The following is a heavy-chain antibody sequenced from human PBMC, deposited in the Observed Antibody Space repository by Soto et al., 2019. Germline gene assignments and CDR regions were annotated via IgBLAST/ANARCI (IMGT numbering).Heavy chain of an antibody. CDR2: ISSSSSFT. D-gene: IGHD3-3*01. Sequence: GGSLRLSCAASGFTFSDYYMSWIRQAPGKGLEWVSYISSSSSFTNYADSVKGRFTISRDNAKNSLYLQMNSLRAEDTAVYYCAREDYDFWSGYYTGMDVWGQGTTVTVSS. CDR1: GFTFSDYY. J-gene: IGHJ6*02. V-gene: IGHV3-11*06. CDR3: AREDYDFWSGYYTGMDV.